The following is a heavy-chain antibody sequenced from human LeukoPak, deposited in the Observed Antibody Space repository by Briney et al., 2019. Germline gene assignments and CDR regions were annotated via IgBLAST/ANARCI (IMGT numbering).Heavy chain of an antibody. CDR3: ATHHLWFGELSHYYYGMDV. D-gene: IGHD3-10*01. J-gene: IGHJ6*02. V-gene: IGHV1-2*02. Sequence: ASVKVSCKASGYTFTGHYMHWVRQAPGQGLEWMGWINPNSGGTNYAQKFQGRVTMTRDTSISTAYMELSRLRSDDTAVYYCATHHLWFGELSHYYYGMDVWGQGTTVTVSS. CDR1: GYTFTGHY. CDR2: INPNSGGT.